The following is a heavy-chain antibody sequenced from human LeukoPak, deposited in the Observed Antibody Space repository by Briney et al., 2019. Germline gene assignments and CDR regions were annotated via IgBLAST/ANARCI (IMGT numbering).Heavy chain of an antibody. J-gene: IGHJ4*02. D-gene: IGHD5-12*01. V-gene: IGHV1-2*04. CDR1: GCTFTGYY. Sequence: ASVKVSCKASGCTFTGYYMHWVRQAPGQGLEWMGWINPNSGGTNYAQKFQGWVTMTRDTSISTAYMELSRLRSDDTAVYYCARDGERGGYSGYDLSYWGQGTLVTVSS. CDR2: INPNSGGT. CDR3: ARDGERGGYSGYDLSY.